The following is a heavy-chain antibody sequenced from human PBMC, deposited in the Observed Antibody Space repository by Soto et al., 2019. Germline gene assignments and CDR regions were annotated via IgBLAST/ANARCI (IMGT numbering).Heavy chain of an antibody. D-gene: IGHD1-26*01. CDR1: GDSVSSNSAG. V-gene: IGHV6-1*01. CDR2: TYYRSKWYY. CDR3: ARGEQYSGTIFDY. Sequence: SQTLSLTCAITGDSVSSNSAGWSWVRQSPSRGLEWLGRTYYRSKWYYEYAGSVRGRITINPDTSKNQYSLQLNSVTPEDTAVYFCARGEQYSGTIFDYGGQGTLVTVSP. J-gene: IGHJ4*01.